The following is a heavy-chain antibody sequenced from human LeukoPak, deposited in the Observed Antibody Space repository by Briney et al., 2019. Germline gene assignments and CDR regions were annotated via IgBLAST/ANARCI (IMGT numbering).Heavy chain of an antibody. Sequence: GGSLRLSCEASGFIFNSYWMHWVRQVPGEGLVWVSRISGDGSSTSNADSVKGRFTISRDNSLNTVYLQMNSLRAEDTAVYFCAKRGVVIRGILVIGYHTEAYHYDHWGQGTLVTVSS. D-gene: IGHD3-10*01. CDR3: AKRGVVIRGILVIGYHTEAYHYDH. CDR1: GFIFNSYW. CDR2: ISGDGSST. V-gene: IGHV3-74*01. J-gene: IGHJ4*02.